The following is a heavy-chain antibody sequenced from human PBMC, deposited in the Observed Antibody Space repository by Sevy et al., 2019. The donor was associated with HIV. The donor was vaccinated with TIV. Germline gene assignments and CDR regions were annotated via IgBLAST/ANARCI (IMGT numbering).Heavy chain of an antibody. V-gene: IGHV3-15*01. CDR3: TIEGCSGGSCYPWY. J-gene: IGHJ4*02. CDR1: GFTFSKAW. D-gene: IGHD2-15*01. CDR2: IKSKTDGGTR. Sequence: GGSLRLSCAASGFTFSKAWMSWVRQAPGKGLEWVGRIKSKTDGGTRDYAAPLKGRFTISRDDSKNTLYLQMNSLKTEDTAVYYCTIEGCSGGSCYPWYWGQGTLVTVSS.